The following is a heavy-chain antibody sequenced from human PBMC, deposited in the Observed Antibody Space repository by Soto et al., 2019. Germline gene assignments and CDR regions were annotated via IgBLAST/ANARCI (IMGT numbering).Heavy chain of an antibody. CDR3: AHHPYYGLGSYSFDY. V-gene: IGHV2-5*02. D-gene: IGHD3-10*01. Sequence: QITLKESGPTLVRPTQTLTLTCTFSGFSLTTSGVGVGWIRQPPGKALEWLAVIYWDDDKRYSSSLKSRLTITKATSKNHVVLTMTNRDPVATATYYCAHHPYYGLGSYSFDYWGQGTLVTVSS. J-gene: IGHJ4*02. CDR2: IYWDDDK. CDR1: GFSLTTSGVG.